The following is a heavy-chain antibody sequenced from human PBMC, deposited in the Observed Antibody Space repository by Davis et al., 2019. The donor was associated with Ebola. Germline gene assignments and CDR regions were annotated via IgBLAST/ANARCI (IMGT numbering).Heavy chain of an antibody. V-gene: IGHV2-5*02. CDR2: IYWDDDK. CDR1: GSSPNPRRVG. J-gene: IGHJ4*02. Sequence: SGPTLVKPTQTLTLTCTVSGSSPNPRRVGMGWIRHPPGKPLEWHSPIYWDDDKRYSPSLKSRLTITKDTSKNQVVLTMTNMDPVDTATYFCAHSKREFSPDYFDSWGQGTLVTVSS. CDR3: AHSKREFSPDYFDS. D-gene: IGHD3-10*01.